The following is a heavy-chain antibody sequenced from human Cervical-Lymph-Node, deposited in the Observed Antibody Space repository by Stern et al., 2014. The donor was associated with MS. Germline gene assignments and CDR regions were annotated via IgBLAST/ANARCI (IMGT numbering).Heavy chain of an antibody. V-gene: IGHV3-48*01. CDR1: GFSFSSYS. Sequence: EVQLVESGGGLVQPGGSLRLSCAASGFSFSSYSVNWVRLAPGKGLEWVSYISSTGRNIYYDDSVKGRFTISRDNAENSVYLQMNSLRVEDTALDYCSRVGVSGWTSDYWAQGTLVTVSS. D-gene: IGHD6-19*01. CDR2: ISSTGRNI. CDR3: SRVGVSGWTSDY. J-gene: IGHJ4*02.